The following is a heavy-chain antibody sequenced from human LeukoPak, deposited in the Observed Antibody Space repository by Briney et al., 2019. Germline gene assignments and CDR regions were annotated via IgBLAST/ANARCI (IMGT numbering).Heavy chain of an antibody. V-gene: IGHV1-2*02. J-gene: IGHJ4*02. Sequence: ASVKVSCKASGYTFTGYYMHWVRQAPGQGLEWMGWINPNSGGTNYAQKFQGRVTMTRDTSISTDYMELSSLRSDDTAVYYCARGGSSWYLVFDYWGQGTLVTVSS. CDR2: INPNSGGT. D-gene: IGHD6-13*01. CDR3: ARGGSSWYLVFDY. CDR1: GYTFTGYY.